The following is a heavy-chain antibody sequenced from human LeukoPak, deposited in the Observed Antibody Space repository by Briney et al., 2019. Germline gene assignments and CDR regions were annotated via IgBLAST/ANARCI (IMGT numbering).Heavy chain of an antibody. CDR1: GYTFTGYY. Sequence: ASVKVSCKASGYTFTGYYMHWVRQAPGQGLEWMGRINPNSGGTNYAQKFQGRVTMTRDTSISTAYMELSRLRSDDTAVYYCARTGSSRWHGDHYYFDYWGQGTLVTVSS. V-gene: IGHV1-2*06. D-gene: IGHD6-13*01. J-gene: IGHJ4*02. CDR3: ARTGSSRWHGDHYYFDY. CDR2: INPNSGGT.